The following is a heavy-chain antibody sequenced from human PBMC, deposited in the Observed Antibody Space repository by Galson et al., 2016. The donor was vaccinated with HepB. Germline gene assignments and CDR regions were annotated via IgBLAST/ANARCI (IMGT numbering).Heavy chain of an antibody. CDR2: ISYNSGDET. J-gene: IGHJ4*02. V-gene: IGHV3-23*01. D-gene: IGHD4-17*01. CDR3: AKVPYGDYASAFDS. Sequence: SLRLSCAASRFTFSTYAMHWVRQAPGKGLEWVSAISYNSGDETYFADSVRGRFTISRDNSKDTLYLQMNSLRVEDTAVYFCAKVPYGDYASAFDSWGQGTLVTVSS. CDR1: RFTFSTYA.